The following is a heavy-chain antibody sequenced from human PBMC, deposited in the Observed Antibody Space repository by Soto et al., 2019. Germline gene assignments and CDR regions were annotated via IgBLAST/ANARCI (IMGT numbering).Heavy chain of an antibody. CDR3: ARGLIPTRTNYDFWSGLLH. D-gene: IGHD3-3*01. J-gene: IGHJ4*02. Sequence: SETLSLTCTVSGGSISSYYWSWIRQPPGKGLEWIGYIYYSGSTNYNPSLKSRVTISVDTSKNQFSLKLSSVTAADTAVYYCARGLIPTRTNYDFWSGLLHWGQGTLVTVSS. CDR1: GGSISSYY. V-gene: IGHV4-59*08. CDR2: IYYSGST.